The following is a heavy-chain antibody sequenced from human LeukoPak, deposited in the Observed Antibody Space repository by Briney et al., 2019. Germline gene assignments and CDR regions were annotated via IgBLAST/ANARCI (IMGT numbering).Heavy chain of an antibody. CDR1: GFTFSSYA. CDR3: AGGWFGESTYLFDY. Sequence: PGGSLRLSCAASGFTFSSYAMHWVRQAPGKGLEWVAVISYDGGNKYYADSVKGRFTISRDNSKNTLYLQMNSLRAEDTAVYYCAGGWFGESTYLFDYWGQGTLVTVSS. D-gene: IGHD3-10*01. V-gene: IGHV3-30-3*01. J-gene: IGHJ4*02. CDR2: ISYDGGNK.